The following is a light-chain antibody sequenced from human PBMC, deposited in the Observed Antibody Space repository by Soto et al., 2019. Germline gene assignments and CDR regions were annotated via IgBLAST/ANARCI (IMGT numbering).Light chain of an antibody. CDR2: DAS. V-gene: IGKV3-20*01. CDR1: QSISSNY. J-gene: IGKJ1*01. CDR3: QQYGGSPRT. Sequence: EIVLTQSPGTLSLSPGERATLSCRASQSISSNYLAWYQQTPGQAPRLLIYDASSRAAGIPDGFSGSGSGTDFTLTISRLEPEDFGVYYCQQYGGSPRTFGQGTKVEIK.